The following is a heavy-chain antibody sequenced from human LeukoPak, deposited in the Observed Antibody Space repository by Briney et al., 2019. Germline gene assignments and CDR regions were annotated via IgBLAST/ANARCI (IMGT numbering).Heavy chain of an antibody. Sequence: SETLSLTCTVSGGSISSYYWNWIRQPPGKGLEWIGYIYYSGSTNYNPSLKSRVTISVDPSTHQFSLRLSSVTAPGTAVYYCARERGTPKAFDPWGQGTLVTVSS. CDR3: ARERGTPKAFDP. D-gene: IGHD3-16*01. CDR2: IYYSGST. CDR1: GGSISSYY. V-gene: IGHV4-59*01. J-gene: IGHJ5*02.